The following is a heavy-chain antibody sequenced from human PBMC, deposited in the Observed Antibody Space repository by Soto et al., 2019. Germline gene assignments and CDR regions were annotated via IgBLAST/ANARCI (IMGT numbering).Heavy chain of an antibody. J-gene: IGHJ5*02. CDR1: GGTFSSYA. V-gene: IGHV1-69*13. Sequence: XVTVSCQASGGTFSSYAISWVRHAPGQGLEWMGGIIPIFGTANYAQKFQGRVTITADESTSTAYMELSSLRSEDTAVYYCAREMNKGYNWFDPWGQGTLVTVSS. CDR3: AREMNKGYNWFDP. CDR2: IIPIFGTA.